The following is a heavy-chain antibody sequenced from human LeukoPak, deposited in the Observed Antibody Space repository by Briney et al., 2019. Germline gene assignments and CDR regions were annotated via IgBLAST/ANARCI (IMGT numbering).Heavy chain of an antibody. J-gene: IGHJ4*02. CDR1: GGSFSGYY. Sequence: PSETLSLTCTVYGGSFSGYYWTLIRQTPGKGLEWIGEISHTGDITNYNPSLKSRVTMSVDSSKNQFSLRMTSVTAADTGVNYCARVPDVIARPCDSWGPGTLVTVSS. V-gene: IGHV4-34*01. CDR3: ARVPDVIARPCDS. CDR2: ISHTGDIT. D-gene: IGHD1-1*01.